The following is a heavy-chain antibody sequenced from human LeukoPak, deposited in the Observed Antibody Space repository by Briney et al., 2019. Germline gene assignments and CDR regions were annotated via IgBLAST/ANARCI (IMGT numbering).Heavy chain of an antibody. CDR3: ARMVRGADAFDI. CDR1: GFSLSTSGMR. V-gene: IGHV2-70*04. Sequence: SGPALVNPTPALTLTCTFSGFSLSTSGMRVSWIRQPPGKALEWLARIDWDDDKFYSTSLKTRLTISKDTSKNQVVLTMTNMDPVDTATYYCARMVRGADAFDIWGQGTVVTVSS. CDR2: IDWDDDK. J-gene: IGHJ3*02. D-gene: IGHD3-10*01.